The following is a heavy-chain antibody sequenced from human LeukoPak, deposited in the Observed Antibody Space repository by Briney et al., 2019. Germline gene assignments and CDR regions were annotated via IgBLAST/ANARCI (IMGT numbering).Heavy chain of an antibody. D-gene: IGHD6-19*01. CDR2: ISSSSSYI. CDR1: GFTFSSYS. J-gene: IGHJ4*02. V-gene: IGHV3-21*01. Sequence: GGSMRLSCAASGFTFSSYSMNWVRQAPGKGLEWVSSISSSSSYIYYADSVKGRFTISRDNAKNSLYLQMNSLRAEDTAVYYCARDGNLEQWLAYFDYWGQGTLVTVSS. CDR3: ARDGNLEQWLAYFDY.